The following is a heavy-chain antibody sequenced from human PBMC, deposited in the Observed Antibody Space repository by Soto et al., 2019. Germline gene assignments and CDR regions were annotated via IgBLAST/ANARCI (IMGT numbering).Heavy chain of an antibody. D-gene: IGHD5-18*01. CDR1: GISTSSYW. Sequence: PGGSLRLSCAASGISTSSYWMGWVRQAPGRGLEWVASIKNDGSEKYYMDSLKGRFTISRDNALNSLYLQMNSLRAEDTAVYFCVTGYHSDYWGQGTPVTVSS. V-gene: IGHV3-7*03. CDR3: VTGYHSDY. J-gene: IGHJ4*02. CDR2: IKNDGSEK.